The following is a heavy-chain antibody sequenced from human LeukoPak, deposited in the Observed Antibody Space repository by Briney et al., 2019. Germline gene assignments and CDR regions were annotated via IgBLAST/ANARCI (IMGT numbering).Heavy chain of an antibody. CDR2: INSDGSTI. CDR1: GITFSNYW. Sequence: GGSLRLSCAASGITFSNYWLHWVRQAPGKRLVWVSHINSDGSTINSADSVKGRFTLSRDNARNTLYLQMNSLRVEDTAVYYCVRGSGFLWGQGTLVTVSS. J-gene: IGHJ4*02. V-gene: IGHV3-74*01. CDR3: VRGSGFL. D-gene: IGHD2/OR15-2a*01.